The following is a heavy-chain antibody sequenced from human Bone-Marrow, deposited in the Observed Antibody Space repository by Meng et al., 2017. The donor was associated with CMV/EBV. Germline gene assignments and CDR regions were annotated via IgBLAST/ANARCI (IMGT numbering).Heavy chain of an antibody. J-gene: IGHJ6*02. CDR3: AREKRIAAAGTRGYYYYGMDV. D-gene: IGHD6-13*01. CDR1: GFTVSSTY. Sequence: GESLKISCAASGFTVSSTYMSWVRQAPGKGLEWVSVIYSGESTYYADSVKGRFTLSRDNSKNTLDLQMNSLRAEDTAVYYCAREKRIAAAGTRGYYYYGMDVWGQGTTVTVSS. CDR2: IYSGEST. V-gene: IGHV3-53*01.